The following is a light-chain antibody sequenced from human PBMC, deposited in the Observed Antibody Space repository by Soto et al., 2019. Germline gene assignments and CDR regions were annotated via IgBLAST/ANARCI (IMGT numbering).Light chain of an antibody. CDR3: QQRSDWPLT. V-gene: IGKV3-11*01. CDR1: QGVGSY. CDR2: DVS. Sequence: EIVLTQSPATLSLSPGERATLSCRTSQGVGSYLAWYQQKPGQAPRLLIYDVSKRATGFPARFSGSGSGTDFTLTISSLEPEDFVVYFCQQRSDWPLTFGGGTKVEI. J-gene: IGKJ4*01.